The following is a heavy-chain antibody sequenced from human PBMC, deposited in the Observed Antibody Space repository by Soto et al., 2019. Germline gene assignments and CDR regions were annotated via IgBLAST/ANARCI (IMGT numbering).Heavy chain of an antibody. J-gene: IGHJ4*02. D-gene: IGHD1-26*01. CDR2: IVVDSNTA. CDR1: GSTFNNFA. CDR3: ARAIKRWEVNYYFDF. Sequence: QVVLLQSGAEVKEPGSSVRVSCQVSGSTFNNFAFSWVRQAPAHGPEWMGGIVVDSNTAEYSQRFQDRVTITADTSTDTLYMELSSLTFEDTAVYYCARAIKRWEVNYYFDFWGQGTLVTVSS. V-gene: IGHV1-69*06.